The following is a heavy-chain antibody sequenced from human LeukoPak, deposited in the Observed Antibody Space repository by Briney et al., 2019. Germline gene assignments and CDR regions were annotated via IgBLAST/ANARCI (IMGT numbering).Heavy chain of an antibody. Sequence: PGGSLRLSCAASGFTFSNYAMSWVRQAPGKRLEWVSSVSGGGGTTYYADSVKGRFTISRDNAKSSLYLQMNSLRADDTAVYYCAKALPSSWYFFDYWGQGTLVTVSS. CDR2: VSGGGGTT. V-gene: IGHV3-23*01. CDR1: GFTFSNYA. D-gene: IGHD6-13*01. CDR3: AKALPSSWYFFDY. J-gene: IGHJ4*02.